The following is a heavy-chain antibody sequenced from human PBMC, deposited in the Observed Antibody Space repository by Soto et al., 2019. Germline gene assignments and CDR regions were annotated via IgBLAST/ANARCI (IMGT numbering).Heavy chain of an antibody. CDR1: GFTFSSYG. Sequence: QVQLVESGGGVVQPGRSLRLSCAASGFTFSSYGMHWVRQAPGKGLQWVGVISYDGSNKYYADSVKGRFTISRDNSKNXRYLQMNSLRAEDTAVYYCAKDQWMGRITPDDFDIWGQGTMVTVSS. D-gene: IGHD3-3*01. CDR3: AKDQWMGRITPDDFDI. J-gene: IGHJ3*02. CDR2: ISYDGSNK. V-gene: IGHV3-30*18.